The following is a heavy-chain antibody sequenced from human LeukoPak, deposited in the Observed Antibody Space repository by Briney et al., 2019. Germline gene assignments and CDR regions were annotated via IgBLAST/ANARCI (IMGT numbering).Heavy chain of an antibody. CDR2: INHSGST. J-gene: IGHJ4*02. V-gene: IGHV4-34*01. CDR3: ARGLRRWLRDPFDY. D-gene: IGHD5-12*01. CDR1: GGSFSGYY. Sequence: SETLSLTCAVYGGSFSGYYWSWIRQPPGKGLEWIGEINHSGSTDYNPSLKSRVTISVDTSKNQFSLKLSSVTAADTAVYYCARGLRRWLRDPFDYWGQGTLVTVTS.